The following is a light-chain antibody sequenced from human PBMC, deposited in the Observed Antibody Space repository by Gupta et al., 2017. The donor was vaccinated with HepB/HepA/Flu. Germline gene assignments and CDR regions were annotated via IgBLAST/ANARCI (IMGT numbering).Light chain of an antibody. Sequence: QSALTQPTSVSGSPGQSITISCTGINSDIGDSDYVSWYQHHPGEDPKLIIYDVHKRPSGISDRFSGSKSANTESLTIYGRQTEDEAHDYWNCDSYKTSNNVRVGGGNKLTTL. V-gene: IGLV2-14*03. J-gene: IGLJ2*01. CDR3: NCDSYKTSNNVR. CDR1: NSDIGDSDY. CDR2: DVH.